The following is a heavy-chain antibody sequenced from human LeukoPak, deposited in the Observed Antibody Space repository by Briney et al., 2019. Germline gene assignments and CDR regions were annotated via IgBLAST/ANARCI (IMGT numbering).Heavy chain of an antibody. Sequence: SETLSLTCAVYGGSFSGYYWSWIRQPPGKGLEWIGEINHSGSTNYNPSLKSRVTISVETSKNQFSLKLSSVTAADTAVYYCARGSQSLGYCSGGSCRAKIFDYWGQGTLVTVSP. D-gene: IGHD2-15*01. CDR1: GGSFSGYY. V-gene: IGHV4-34*01. J-gene: IGHJ4*02. CDR3: ARGSQSLGYCSGGSCRAKIFDY. CDR2: INHSGST.